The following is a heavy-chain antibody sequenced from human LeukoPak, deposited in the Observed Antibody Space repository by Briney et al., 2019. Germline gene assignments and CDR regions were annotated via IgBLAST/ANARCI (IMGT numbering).Heavy chain of an antibody. V-gene: IGHV1-2*02. CDR3: ARAYGSGKYNWFDP. CDR1: GYTFTGYY. J-gene: IGHJ5*02. D-gene: IGHD3-10*01. Sequence: GASVKVSCKASGYTFTGYYMHWVRQAPGQGLEWMGWINPNSGGTNYAQKFQGRVTMTRDTSISTAYMELSRLRSDDTAVYYCARAYGSGKYNWFDPWGQGTLVTVSS. CDR2: INPNSGGT.